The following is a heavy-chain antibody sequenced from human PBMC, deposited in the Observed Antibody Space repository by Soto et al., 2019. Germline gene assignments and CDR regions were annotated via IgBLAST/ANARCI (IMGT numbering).Heavy chain of an antibody. CDR2: IYYSGST. J-gene: IGHJ4*02. Sequence: SEPLSLTCTVSGGSISSYYWSWIRQPPGKGLEWIGYIYYSGSTNYNPSLKSRVTISVDTSKNQFSLKLSSVTAADTAVYYCARVTGYGDYDYWGQGTLVTVSS. CDR1: GGSISSYY. V-gene: IGHV4-59*01. D-gene: IGHD4-17*01. CDR3: ARVTGYGDYDY.